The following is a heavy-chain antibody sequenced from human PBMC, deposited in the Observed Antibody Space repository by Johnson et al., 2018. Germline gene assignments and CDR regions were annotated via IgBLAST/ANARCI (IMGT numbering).Heavy chain of an antibody. D-gene: IGHD1-14*01. CDR1: GFTFRSYW. Sequence: VQLQESGGALVQPGESLRLSCTASGFTFRSYWMHWVRQAPGKGLVWVSRIKSDGTSSTYADSVKGRFTISRDNAKNTLYLQMNSLRVEDTAVYYCARVGEVDGNHVAWCDPWGQGTLVTVSS. CDR3: ARVGEVDGNHVAWCDP. V-gene: IGHV3-74*01. J-gene: IGHJ5*02. CDR2: IKSDGTSS.